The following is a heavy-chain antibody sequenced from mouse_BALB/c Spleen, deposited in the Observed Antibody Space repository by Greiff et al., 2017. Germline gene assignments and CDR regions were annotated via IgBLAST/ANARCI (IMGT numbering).Heavy chain of an antibody. CDR1: GFTFSDYY. D-gene: IGHD1-1*01. CDR3: ARGYYGSSYDAMDY. Sequence: EVKLMESGGGLVKPGGSLKLSCAASGFTFSDYYMYWVRQTPEKRLEWVATISDGGSYTYYPDSVKGRFTISRDNAKNNLYLQMSSLKSEDTAMYYCARGYYGSSYDAMDYWGQGTSVTVSS. J-gene: IGHJ4*01. CDR2: ISDGGSYT. V-gene: IGHV5-4*02.